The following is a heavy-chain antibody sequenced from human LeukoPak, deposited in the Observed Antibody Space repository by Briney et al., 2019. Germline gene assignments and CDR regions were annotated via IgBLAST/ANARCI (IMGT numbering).Heavy chain of an antibody. CDR1: GGSISTISSF. CDR3: ARQARYNYGDAMCWFDP. Sequence: SETLSLTCTVSGGSISTISSFWGWIRQPPGKGLEWIGSIYHSGNTYYNASYKSRVTISVDTSKNQFSLNLTSVTAADTAVYYCARQARYNYGDAMCWFDPWGQGTLVTVSS. V-gene: IGHV4-39*01. CDR2: IYHSGNT. D-gene: IGHD5-18*01. J-gene: IGHJ5*02.